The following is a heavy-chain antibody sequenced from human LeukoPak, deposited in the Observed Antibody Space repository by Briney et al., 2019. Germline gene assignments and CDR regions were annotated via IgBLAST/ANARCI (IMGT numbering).Heavy chain of an antibody. CDR1: GGTFSSYA. Sequence: GASVKVSCKASGGTFSSYAISWVRQAPGQGLERMGRIIPIFGTANYAQKFQGRVTITTDESTSTAYTELSSLRSEDTAVYYCASLSIDGCNPFDYWGQGTLVTVSS. D-gene: IGHD5-24*01. CDR3: ASLSIDGCNPFDY. J-gene: IGHJ4*02. CDR2: IIPIFGTA. V-gene: IGHV1-69*05.